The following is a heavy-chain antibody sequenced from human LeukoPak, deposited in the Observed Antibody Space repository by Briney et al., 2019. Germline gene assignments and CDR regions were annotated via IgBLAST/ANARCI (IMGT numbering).Heavy chain of an antibody. CDR3: ARGSGGRAAAGPEYFQH. CDR1: GFTFSSYG. CDR2: ISYDGSNK. V-gene: IGHV3-30*03. J-gene: IGHJ1*01. D-gene: IGHD6-13*01. Sequence: PGGSLRLSCAASGFTFSSYGMHWVRQAPGKGLEWVAVISYDGSNKYYADSVKGRFTISRDNSKNTLYLQMNSLRAEDTAVYYCARGSGGRAAAGPEYFQHWGQGTLVTVSS.